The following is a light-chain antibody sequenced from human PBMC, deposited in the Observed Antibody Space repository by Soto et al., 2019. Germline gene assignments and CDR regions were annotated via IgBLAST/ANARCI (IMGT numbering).Light chain of an antibody. Sequence: QSVLTQPPSVSGAPGQRVTISCTGSSSNIGAGYDVHWYQQLPGSAPKLLIYANNNRPSGVPDRFSGSKSGTSVSLAIAGLQAEDEADYYCQSYDSSLSGPYVFGTGTKVTVL. V-gene: IGLV1-40*01. CDR1: SSNIGAGYD. CDR3: QSYDSSLSGPYV. CDR2: ANN. J-gene: IGLJ1*01.